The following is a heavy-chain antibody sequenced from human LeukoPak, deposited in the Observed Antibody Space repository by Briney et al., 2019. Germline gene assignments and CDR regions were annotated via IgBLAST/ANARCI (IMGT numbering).Heavy chain of an antibody. CDR2: IYYSGST. CDR1: GGSISSSSYY. D-gene: IGHD1-26*01. J-gene: IGHJ4*02. Sequence: SETLSLTCTVSGGSISSSSYYGGWIRQPPGKGLEWIGSIYYSGSTYYNPSLKSRVTISVDTSKNQFSLKLSSVTAADTAVYYCARGHRGFDYWSQGTLVTVSS. CDR3: ARGHRGFDY. V-gene: IGHV4-39*01.